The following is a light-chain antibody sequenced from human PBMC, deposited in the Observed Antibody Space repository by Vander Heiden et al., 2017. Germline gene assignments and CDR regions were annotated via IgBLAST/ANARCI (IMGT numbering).Light chain of an antibody. CDR2: ATS. Sequence: DIQMTQSPSSLSASVGDRVTITCRASQSIHIYLNWYQQKPGKAPKLLIYATSTLQSGVPLRFSGSGSGTDFTLTISSLQPEDFGSYYCQQTDSSPPITFGQGTRLEIK. V-gene: IGKV1-39*01. J-gene: IGKJ5*01. CDR1: QSIHIY. CDR3: QQTDSSPPIT.